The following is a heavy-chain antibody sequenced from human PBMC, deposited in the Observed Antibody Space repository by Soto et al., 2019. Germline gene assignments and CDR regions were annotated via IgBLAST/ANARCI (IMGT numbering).Heavy chain of an antibody. Sequence: QVQLMQSGAEIKKPGSSVKVSCKTSGDNFKKNVFTWVRQAPGQGLEWMGGTIPALGKTHYIEKFQGRVXXTVDDATRTVXXXXXXXXXXXXXIXXXARGPFRPXXXDVWGQXTXXXVS. V-gene: IGHV1-69*01. D-gene: IGHD3-10*01. CDR2: TIPALGKT. CDR1: GDNFKKNV. CDR3: ARGPFRPXXXDV. J-gene: IGHJ6*01.